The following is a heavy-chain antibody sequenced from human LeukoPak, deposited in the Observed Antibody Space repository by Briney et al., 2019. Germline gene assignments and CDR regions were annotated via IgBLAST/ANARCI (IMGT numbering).Heavy chain of an antibody. CDR3: ARDDPAMPVPG. Sequence: GGSLRLSCAASGFTFSDYYMSWIRQAPGKGLKWVSYISSRGDIIYYADSVKGRFTISRDNAKNSLYLQMNSLRAEDTAVYYCARDDPAMPVPGWGQGTLVTVPS. D-gene: IGHD2-2*01. CDR1: GFTFSDYY. J-gene: IGHJ4*02. CDR2: ISSRGDII. V-gene: IGHV3-11*01.